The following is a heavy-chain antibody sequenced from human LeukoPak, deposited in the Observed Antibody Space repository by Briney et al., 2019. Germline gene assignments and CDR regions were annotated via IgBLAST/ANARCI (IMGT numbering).Heavy chain of an antibody. CDR3: ARGVPLQF. CDR2: IYTGNST. Sequence: PGGSLRLSCAASGLTVTSNHMIWVRHPPRNGLEWVSVIYTGNSTYYADSVRGRVTISRDNSKNTLYLQMNSLRADDSAVYFCARGVPLQFGGQGTLVTVSS. J-gene: IGHJ4*02. V-gene: IGHV3-53*01. D-gene: IGHD3-16*01. CDR1: GLTVTSNH.